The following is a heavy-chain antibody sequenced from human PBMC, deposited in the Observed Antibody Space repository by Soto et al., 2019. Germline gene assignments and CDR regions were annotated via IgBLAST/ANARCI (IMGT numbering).Heavy chain of an antibody. CDR3: ARDRRYDFXSGYYRTPKDYYYGMDV. J-gene: IGHJ6*02. D-gene: IGHD3-3*01. CDR2: ISSSSSYI. V-gene: IGHV3-21*01. Sequence: GGSLRLSCAASGFTFSSYSMNWVRQAPGKGLEWVSSISSSSSYIYYADSVKGRFTISRDNAKNSLYLQMNSLRAEDTAVYYCARDRRYDFXSGYYRTPKDYYYGMDVWGQGTTVTVSS. CDR1: GFTFSSYS.